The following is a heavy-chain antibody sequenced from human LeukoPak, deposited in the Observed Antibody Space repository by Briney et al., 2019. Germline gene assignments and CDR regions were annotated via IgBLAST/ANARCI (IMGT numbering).Heavy chain of an antibody. Sequence: SQTLSLTCAISGDSVSSNSATWTWIRQSPLRGLEWLGRTYYRSKWYNEYAVSVKSRITINPGTSKNQFSLQLNSVTPEDTAVYYCVRGSSSTSWYFDYWGQGTLVTVSS. D-gene: IGHD2-2*01. V-gene: IGHV6-1*01. CDR1: GDSVSSNSAT. J-gene: IGHJ4*02. CDR2: TYYRSKWYN. CDR3: VRGSSSTSWYFDY.